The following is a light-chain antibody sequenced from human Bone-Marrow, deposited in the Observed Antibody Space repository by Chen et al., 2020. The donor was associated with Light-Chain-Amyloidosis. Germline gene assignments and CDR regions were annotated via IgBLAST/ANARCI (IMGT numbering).Light chain of an antibody. CDR1: NIGGKD. CDR3: HVWDSYTAV. V-gene: IGLV3-9*01. Sequence: SYELTQPLSVSVALGQTATITCEGNNIGGKDVHWYQQRPGQAPVLVIYKNTNRPSGIPGRLSGANSGNTATLTISRAQAGDEADYHCHVWDSYTAVFGGGTKLTVL. J-gene: IGLJ3*02. CDR2: KNT.